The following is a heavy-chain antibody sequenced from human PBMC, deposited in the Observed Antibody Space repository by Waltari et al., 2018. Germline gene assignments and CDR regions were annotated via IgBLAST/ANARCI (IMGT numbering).Heavy chain of an antibody. CDR3: ARLPTVTTRYYYYYYGMDV. J-gene: IGHJ6*02. CDR2: IYPGDSDT. CDR1: GYSFTSYW. D-gene: IGHD4-17*01. Sequence: EVQLVQSGAEVKKPGESLKISCKGSGYSFTSYWIGWVRQMPGKGREWMGIIYPGDSDTRDSPSFQGQVTISADKSISTAYLQWSSLKASDTAMYYCARLPTVTTRYYYYYYGMDVWGQGTTVTVSS. V-gene: IGHV5-51*01.